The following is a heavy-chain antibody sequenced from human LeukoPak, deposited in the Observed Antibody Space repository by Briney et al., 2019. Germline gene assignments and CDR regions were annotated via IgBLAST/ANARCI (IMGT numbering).Heavy chain of an antibody. CDR2: ISGSGAST. D-gene: IGHD3-10*01. J-gene: IGHJ5*02. V-gene: IGHV3-23*01. CDR3: AKAYGSGTSNWFDP. CDR1: GFTFSSYA. Sequence: GGPLRLSCAASGFTFSSYAMSWVRQAPGKGLKSVSTISGSGASTYYADSVKGRFTISRDSSKNTLYLQMNSLRAEDTAVYYCAKAYGSGTSNWFDPWGQGTLVAVSS.